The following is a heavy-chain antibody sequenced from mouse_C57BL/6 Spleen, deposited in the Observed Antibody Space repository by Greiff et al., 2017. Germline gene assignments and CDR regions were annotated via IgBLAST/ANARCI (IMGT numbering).Heavy chain of an antibody. CDR3: ARGEGYYGSSRYYYAMDY. J-gene: IGHJ4*01. CDR1: GYAFSSSW. V-gene: IGHV1-82*01. Sequence: VQLQQSGPELVKPGASVKISCKASGYAFSSSWMNWVKQRPGKGLEWIGRIYPGDGDTNYNGKFKGKATLTADKSSSTAYMQLSSLTSEDSAVYFCARGEGYYGSSRYYYAMDYWGQGTSVTVSS. CDR2: IYPGDGDT. D-gene: IGHD1-1*01.